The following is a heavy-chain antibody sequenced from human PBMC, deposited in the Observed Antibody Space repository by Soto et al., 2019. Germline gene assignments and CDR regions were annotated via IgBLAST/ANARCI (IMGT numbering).Heavy chain of an antibody. CDR1: GGSFSGYY. CDR3: ARRFLEWLLYGSYDY. J-gene: IGHJ4*02. CDR2: INHSGST. D-gene: IGHD3-3*01. V-gene: IGHV4-34*01. Sequence: PSETLSLTCAVYGGSFSGYYWSWIRQPPGKGLEWIGEINHSGSTNYNPSLKSRVTISVDTSKNQFSLKLISVTAADTAVYYCARRFLEWLLYGSYDYWGQGTLVTVSS.